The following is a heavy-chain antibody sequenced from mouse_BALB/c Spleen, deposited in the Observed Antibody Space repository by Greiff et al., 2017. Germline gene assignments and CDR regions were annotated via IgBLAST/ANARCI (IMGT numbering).Heavy chain of an antibody. D-gene: IGHD2-10*01. CDR2: INPYNVGT. V-gene: IGHV1-14*01. CDR1: GYTFTSYV. Sequence: VQLKESGPELVKPGASVKMSCKASGYTFTSYVMHWVKQKPGQGLEWIGYINPYNVGTKYNEKFKGKATLTSDKSSSTAYMELSSLTSEDSAVYYCARSGTYYGNFYAMDYWGQGTSVTVSS. J-gene: IGHJ4*01. CDR3: ARSGTYYGNFYAMDY.